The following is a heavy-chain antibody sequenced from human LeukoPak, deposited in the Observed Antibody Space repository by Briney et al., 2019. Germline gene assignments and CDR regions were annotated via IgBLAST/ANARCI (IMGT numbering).Heavy chain of an antibody. CDR2: IFHSGST. D-gene: IGHD3-10*01. V-gene: IGHV4-31*03. J-gene: IGHJ4*02. Sequence: SQTLSLTCTVSGGSLSSGGYYWSWIRQHPGKGLEWIGYIFHSGSTYSNPSLKSRITISIDTPKNQFSLKVNSVTAADTAVYYCALGRHGGYFDYWGQGTLVTVSS. CDR3: ALGRHGGYFDY. CDR1: GGSLSSGGYY.